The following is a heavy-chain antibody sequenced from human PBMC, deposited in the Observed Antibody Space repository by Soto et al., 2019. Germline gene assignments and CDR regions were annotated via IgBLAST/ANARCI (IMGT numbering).Heavy chain of an antibody. V-gene: IGHV4-39*01. Sequence: QLQLQESGPGLVKPSETLSLTCSVSGGSISGSDYYWGWIRQPPGKGLEWIGRIYYRGNTHYPPSLKSRVAISVDTSKNQFSLKLPAVTAADTAVYYCARHESLYSTGLPRERVDWFDPWGQGTLVTVSS. CDR2: IYYRGNT. CDR1: GGSISGSDYY. CDR3: ARHESLYSTGLPRERVDWFDP. J-gene: IGHJ5*02. D-gene: IGHD6-19*01.